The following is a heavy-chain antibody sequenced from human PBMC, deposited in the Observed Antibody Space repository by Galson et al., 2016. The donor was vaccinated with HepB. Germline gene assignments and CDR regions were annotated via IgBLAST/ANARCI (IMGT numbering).Heavy chain of an antibody. D-gene: IGHD6-19*01. CDR1: GFTFSSYA. CDR2: ISSSSNSM. CDR3: VKGAGTSDY. J-gene: IGHJ4*02. V-gene: IGHV3-48*02. Sequence: SLRLSCAASGFTFSSYAMSWVRQAPGKGLEWISYISSSSNSMYYADSVKGRFTISRDNGKNSLYLQMNSLRDEDTAVYYCVKGAGTSDYWGQGTLVTVSS.